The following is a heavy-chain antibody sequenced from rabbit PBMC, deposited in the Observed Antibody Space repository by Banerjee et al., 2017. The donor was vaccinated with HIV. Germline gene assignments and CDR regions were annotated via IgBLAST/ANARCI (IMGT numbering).Heavy chain of an antibody. CDR3: ARELVVVLMGLGYYGMDL. CDR1: GFSFGSSYN. J-gene: IGHJ6*01. V-gene: IGHV1S45*01. D-gene: IGHD8-1*01. CDR2: IYAGSSGTT. Sequence: QEQLVESGGGLVQPGASLTLTCTASGFSFGSSYNMCWVRQAPGKGLEWIACIYAGSSGTTYYASWAKGRFTISKTSSTSVTLQMTSLTAADTATYFCARELVVVLMGLGYYGMDLWGPGTLVTVS.